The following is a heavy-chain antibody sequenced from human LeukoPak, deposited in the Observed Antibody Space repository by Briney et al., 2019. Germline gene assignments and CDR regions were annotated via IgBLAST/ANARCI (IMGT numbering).Heavy chain of an antibody. J-gene: IGHJ6*03. V-gene: IGHV4-30-4*08. CDR2: IYYSGNT. CDR3: ARVRNDFWSGYHYYMDV. CDR1: GGSISSGDYY. Sequence: SETLSLTCTVSGGSISSGDYYWSWIRQPPGKGLEWIGYIYYSGNTYYNPSLKSRVTISVDTSKNQFSLKLSSVTAADTAVYYCARVRNDFWSGYHYYMDVWGKGTTVTVSS. D-gene: IGHD3-3*01.